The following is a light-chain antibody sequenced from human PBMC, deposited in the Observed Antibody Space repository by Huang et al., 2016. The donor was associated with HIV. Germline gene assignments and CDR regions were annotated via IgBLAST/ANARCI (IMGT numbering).Light chain of an antibody. CDR1: QSLVSSYGDTY. CDR3: MQGTHWPGT. J-gene: IGKJ1*01. V-gene: IGKV2-30*01. CDR2: QVS. Sequence: DVVMTQFPLSLPVTLGQPDSIFCKSSQSLVSSYGDTYLNWFQQRPGQSPRRLIYQVSKRESGVPDRFSGSGSGNYFTLRINRVEAEDVAIYYCMQGTHWPGTFGQGTKMEI.